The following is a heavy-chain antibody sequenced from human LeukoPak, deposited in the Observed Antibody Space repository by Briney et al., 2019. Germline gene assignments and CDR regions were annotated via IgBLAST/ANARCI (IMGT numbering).Heavy chain of an antibody. J-gene: IGHJ4*02. CDR1: GFKFNSFA. CDR2: IWYGGSIK. CDR3: ARPYGDYYFDY. V-gene: IGHV3-33*01. Sequence: GGSLRLSCAASGFKFNSFAMHWVRQAPGKGLEWVAVIWYGGSIKYYADSVKGRFTISRDNSKNTVYLQMNSLRAEDSAIYYCARPYGDYYFDYWGQGTLVTVSS. D-gene: IGHD4-17*01.